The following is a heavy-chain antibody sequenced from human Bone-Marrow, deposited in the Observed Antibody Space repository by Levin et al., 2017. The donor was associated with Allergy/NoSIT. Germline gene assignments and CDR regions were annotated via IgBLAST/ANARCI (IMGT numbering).Heavy chain of an antibody. CDR2: INPNSGGT. V-gene: IGHV1-2*02. CDR1: GYTFTGYY. D-gene: IGHD3-10*01. J-gene: IGHJ4*02. CDR3: ARVRVYLITMVRGVIIGRNGGWIDY. Sequence: GESLKISCKASGYTFTGYYMHWVRQAPGQGLEWMGWINPNSGGTNYAQKFQGRVTMTRDTSISTAYMELSRLRSDDTAVYYCARVRVYLITMVRGVIIGRNGGWIDYWGQGTLVTVSS.